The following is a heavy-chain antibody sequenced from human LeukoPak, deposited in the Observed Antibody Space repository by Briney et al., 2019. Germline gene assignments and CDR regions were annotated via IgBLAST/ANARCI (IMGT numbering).Heavy chain of an antibody. D-gene: IGHD1-1*01. CDR3: AREILEPGKTHEY. CDR2: ISSSGSYI. J-gene: IGHJ4*02. V-gene: IGHV3-21*01. CDR1: SFTFSNHW. Sequence: GGSLRLSCAASSFTFSNHWMHWVRQGPGKGLVWVSSISSSGSYIYYADSVKGRFTISRDNAKNSLYLQMNSLRAEDTAVYYCAREILEPGKTHEYWGQGTLVTVSS.